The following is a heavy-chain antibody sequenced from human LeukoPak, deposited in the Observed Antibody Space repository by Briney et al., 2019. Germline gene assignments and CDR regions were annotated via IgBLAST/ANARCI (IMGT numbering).Heavy chain of an antibody. J-gene: IGHJ4*02. CDR1: GFTFSGYW. Sequence: PGGSLRLSCAASGFTFSGYWMHWVRQAPAWGLVWVSRINSDGSRTTYADSVKGRFTISRDNAKNTLYLQMNSLRAEDTAVYFCALGYNTNWYYFDYWGQGTPVTVSS. D-gene: IGHD6-13*01. CDR3: ALGYNTNWYYFDY. CDR2: INSDGSRT. V-gene: IGHV3-74*01.